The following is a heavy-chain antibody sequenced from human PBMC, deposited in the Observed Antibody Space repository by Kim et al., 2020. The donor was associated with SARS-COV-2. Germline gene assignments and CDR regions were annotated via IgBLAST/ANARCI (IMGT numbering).Heavy chain of an antibody. CDR1: GGSISSSSYY. D-gene: IGHD1-26*01. CDR3: ARRSPYSGSYPFDY. CDR2: IYYSGST. Sequence: SETLSLTCTVSGGSISSSSYYWGWIRQPPGKGLEWIGSIYYSGSTYYNPSPKSRVTISVDTSKNQFSLKLSSVTAADTAVYYCARRSPYSGSYPFDYWGQGTLVTVSS. J-gene: IGHJ4*02. V-gene: IGHV4-39*01.